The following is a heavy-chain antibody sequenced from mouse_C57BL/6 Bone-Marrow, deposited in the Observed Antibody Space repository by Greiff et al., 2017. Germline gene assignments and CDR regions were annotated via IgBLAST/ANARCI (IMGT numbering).Heavy chain of an antibody. CDR3: ARGATVVATDY. CDR1: GYTFTDYY. CDR2: INPYNGGT. D-gene: IGHD1-1*01. Sequence: EVKLVESGPVLVKPGASVKMSCKASGYTFTDYYMNWVKQSHGKSLEWIGVINPYNGGTSYNQKFKGKATLTVDKSSSTAYMELNSLTSEDSAVYYCARGATVVATDYWGQGTTLTVSS. V-gene: IGHV1-19*01. J-gene: IGHJ2*01.